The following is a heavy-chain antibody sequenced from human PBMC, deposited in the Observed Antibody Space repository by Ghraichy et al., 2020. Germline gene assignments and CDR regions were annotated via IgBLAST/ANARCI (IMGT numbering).Heavy chain of an antibody. CDR3: AKRGRYVVPAEGYFDY. J-gene: IGHJ4*02. CDR2: ISDSGGST. V-gene: IGHV3-23*01. CDR1: GFTFSSYA. D-gene: IGHD2-2*01. Sequence: GGSLRLPCAASGFTFSSYAMSWVRQAPGKGLEWVSVISDSGGSTYYADSVQGRFTISRDNSKNTLYLQMNSLRAEDTAVYYCAKRGRYVVPAEGYFDYWGQGTLVTVSS.